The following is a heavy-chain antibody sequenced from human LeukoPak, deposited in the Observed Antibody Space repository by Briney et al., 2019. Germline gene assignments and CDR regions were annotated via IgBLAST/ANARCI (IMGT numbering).Heavy chain of an antibody. J-gene: IGHJ4*02. D-gene: IGHD1-26*01. Sequence: GGSLSLSCAASGFTLRDYTMNWVRQAPGKALEWVAAISKCDTYIKYADSVKGRFTATRDNAKNTLFLQMNSLRAEDTAVYYCAGDRATSYFDYWGQGAMVTISS. CDR1: GFTLRDYT. V-gene: IGHV3-21*01. CDR2: ISKCDTYI. CDR3: AGDRATSYFDY.